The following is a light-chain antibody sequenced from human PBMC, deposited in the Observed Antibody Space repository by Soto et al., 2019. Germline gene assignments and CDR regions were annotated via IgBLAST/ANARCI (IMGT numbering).Light chain of an antibody. CDR2: GAS. J-gene: IGKJ4*01. Sequence: EIVMTQSPATLSVSPGERATLSCRASQSVSSNLAWYQQKPGQAPRLLIYGASTRATGIPARFSGSGSGTEFTLTISSRPSEDFAVYYCQQHNNWPHFGGGTKVEIK. CDR3: QQHNNWPH. V-gene: IGKV3-15*01. CDR1: QSVSSN.